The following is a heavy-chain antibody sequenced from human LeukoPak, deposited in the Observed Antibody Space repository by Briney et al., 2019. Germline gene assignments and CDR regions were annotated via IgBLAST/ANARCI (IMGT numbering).Heavy chain of an antibody. CDR2: INHSGST. CDR3: ARGSSLARSGSSYYYIPYYGMDV. D-gene: IGHD3-22*01. V-gene: IGHV4-34*01. CDR1: GGSFRGYY. Sequence: PSETLSLTCAVYGGSFRGYYWSWIRQPPGKGLEWIGEINHSGSTNYNPSLKSRVTISVDTSKNQYSLKLSSVTAADTAVYYCARGSSLARSGSSYYYIPYYGMDVWGQGTTVTVSS. J-gene: IGHJ6*02.